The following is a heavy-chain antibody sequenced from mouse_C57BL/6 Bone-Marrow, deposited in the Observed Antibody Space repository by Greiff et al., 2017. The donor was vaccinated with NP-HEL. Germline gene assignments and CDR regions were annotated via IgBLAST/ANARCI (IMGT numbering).Heavy chain of an antibody. CDR1: GYSFTGYY. CDR3: ARLRYFDY. CDR2: INPSTGGT. Sequence: EVQLQQSGPELVKPGASVKISCKASGYSFTGYYMNWVKQSPEKSLEWIGEINPSTGGTTYNQKFKAKATLTVDKSSSTACMQLKSLTSEDSAVYYCARLRYFDYWGQGTTLTVSS. V-gene: IGHV1-42*01. D-gene: IGHD1-1*01. J-gene: IGHJ2*01.